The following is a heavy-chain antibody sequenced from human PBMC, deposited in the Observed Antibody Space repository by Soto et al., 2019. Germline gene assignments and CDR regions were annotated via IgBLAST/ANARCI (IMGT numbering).Heavy chain of an antibody. CDR3: ARAGYSGYDSAFDI. CDR1: GGSISSGGYY. D-gene: IGHD5-12*01. CDR2: IYYSGST. V-gene: IGHV4-31*02. Sequence: SETLSLTCTVSGGSISSGGYYWSWIRQHPGKGLEWIGYIYYSGSTYYNPSLKSRVTISVDTSKNQFSLKLSSVTAADTAVYYCARAGYSGYDSAFDIWGQGAMVTVSS. J-gene: IGHJ3*02.